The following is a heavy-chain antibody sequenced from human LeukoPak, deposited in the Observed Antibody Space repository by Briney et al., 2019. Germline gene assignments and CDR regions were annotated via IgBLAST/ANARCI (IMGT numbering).Heavy chain of an antibody. D-gene: IGHD2-2*01. CDR3: ARGAVVVPAAQSPFDYFDY. CDR1: GGSMNDYY. V-gene: IGHV4-59*12. CDR2: MYYSGST. Sequence: PSETLSLTCTVSGGSMNDYYWTWIRQPPGRGLEWIGYMYYSGSTKYNPSLKSRVTMSVDTSKNQFSLKLSSVTAADTAVYYCARGAVVVPAAQSPFDYFDYWGQGTLVTVSS. J-gene: IGHJ4*02.